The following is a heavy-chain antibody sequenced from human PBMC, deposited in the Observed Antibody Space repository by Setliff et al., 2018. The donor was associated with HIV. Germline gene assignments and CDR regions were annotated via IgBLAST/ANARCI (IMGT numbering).Heavy chain of an antibody. CDR3: ARGRVFCDGDSCYHFDY. J-gene: IGHJ4*02. D-gene: IGHD2-21*02. CDR2: VYFSGSA. CDR1: GDSIISGDFF. V-gene: IGHV4-31*11. Sequence: LSLTCDVSGDSIISGDFFWSWIRQSPGKGLEWIGYVYFSGSATHNPSLKSPVSISVDTSKNQFYLTLSSVTAADTAVYYCARGRVFCDGDSCYHFDYWGQGVLVTVSS.